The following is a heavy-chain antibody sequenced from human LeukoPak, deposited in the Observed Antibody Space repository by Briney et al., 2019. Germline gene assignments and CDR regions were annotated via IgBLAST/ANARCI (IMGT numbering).Heavy chain of an antibody. J-gene: IGHJ4*02. Sequence: PSETLSLTCTVSGGSISSDDYYWSWIRQPPGKGLEWIGYISYSGNAYYNPSLKSRVTISVDTSKNQFSLKLSSVTVADLAVYYCARDRKYGSETLRRLDYWGQGTLVTVSS. D-gene: IGHD3-10*01. CDR1: GGSISSDDYY. CDR3: ARDRKYGSETLRRLDY. V-gene: IGHV4-30-4*01. CDR2: ISYSGNA.